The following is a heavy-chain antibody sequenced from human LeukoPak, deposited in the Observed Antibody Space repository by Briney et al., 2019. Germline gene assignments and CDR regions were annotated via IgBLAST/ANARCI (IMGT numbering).Heavy chain of an antibody. D-gene: IGHD3-10*01. CDR1: GVSISSYY. CDR3: ARGYGSGSNWFDP. CDR2: IYISGRT. Sequence: SETLSLTCTVSGVSISSYYWSWIRQPAGKGLEWIGRIYISGRTNYNPSLKSRVTMSVDTSKNQLSLKLNSVTAADTAVYYCARGYGSGSNWFDPWGQGTLVIVSS. J-gene: IGHJ5*02. V-gene: IGHV4-4*07.